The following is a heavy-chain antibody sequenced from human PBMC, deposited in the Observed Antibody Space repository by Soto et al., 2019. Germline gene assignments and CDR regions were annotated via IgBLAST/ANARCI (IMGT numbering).Heavy chain of an antibody. V-gene: IGHV3-30-3*01. Sequence: LXLSCEASGFTFSSYSMDWVRQAPGKGLEWVAVISYDGSNKYYADSVKGRFTISRDNSKNTLYLQMNSLRAEDTAVYYCARDSREAAAVGGLYYWGQGTLVTVSS. CDR1: GFTFSSYS. J-gene: IGHJ4*02. D-gene: IGHD6-13*01. CDR3: ARDSREAAAVGGLYY. CDR2: ISYDGSNK.